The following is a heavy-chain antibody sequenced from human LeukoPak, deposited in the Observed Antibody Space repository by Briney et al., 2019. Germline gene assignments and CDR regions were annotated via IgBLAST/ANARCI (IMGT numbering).Heavy chain of an antibody. CDR1: GGSISSYY. D-gene: IGHD2-2*02. CDR3: AGTYTYYYYYYMHV. CDR2: ISYSGST. J-gene: IGHJ6*03. Sequence: SETLSLTCTVSGGSISSYYWSWLRQPPGKGLEWIGCISYSGSTNYNPSLKSRVTISLDTSKNQFSLKLSSVTAADTAVYYCAGTYTYYYYYYMHVGGKGTTVTISS. V-gene: IGHV4-59*01.